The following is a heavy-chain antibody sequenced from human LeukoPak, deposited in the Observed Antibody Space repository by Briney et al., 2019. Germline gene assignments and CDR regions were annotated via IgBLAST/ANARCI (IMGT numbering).Heavy chain of an antibody. Sequence: QSGGSLRLSCAACGFTFSIYWMSWVRQAPGKGLEWVANIKQDGSEKYYVDSVKGRFTISRDNAKNSLYLQMNSLRAEDTAVYYCARVLDCSGGSCYSFNWFDPWGQGTPVTVSS. J-gene: IGHJ5*02. V-gene: IGHV3-7*01. D-gene: IGHD2-15*01. CDR1: GFTFSIYW. CDR2: IKQDGSEK. CDR3: ARVLDCSGGSCYSFNWFDP.